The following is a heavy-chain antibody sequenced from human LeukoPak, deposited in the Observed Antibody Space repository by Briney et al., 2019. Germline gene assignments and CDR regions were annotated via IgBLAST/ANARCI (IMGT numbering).Heavy chain of an antibody. CDR2: IYYSGST. CDR3: ARDTRYGYDILTAWFKWFDA. D-gene: IGHD3-9*01. J-gene: IGHJ5*02. Sequence: SETLTLLCTVSSDSMSSSSYYWGWIRQPPGKGLEWIGSIYYSGSTSYNPSLKSRVTMSVDTSKSQFSLKLSSVTAADTAVYYCARDTRYGYDILTAWFKWFDAWGQGTLVTVSS. CDR1: SDSMSSSSYY. V-gene: IGHV4-39*07.